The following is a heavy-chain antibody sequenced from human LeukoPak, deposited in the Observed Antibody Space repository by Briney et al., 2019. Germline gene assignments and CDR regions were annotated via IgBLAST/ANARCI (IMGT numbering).Heavy chain of an antibody. D-gene: IGHD3-3*01. CDR2: VYHTGAT. CDR3: ARDLGLTISANWFDP. CDR1: GNPISSGYF. V-gene: IGHV4-38-2*02. Sequence: PSETLSLTCGVSGNPISSGYFWVWIRQPPGKGLEWIGSVYHTGATYYNPSLKSPVTISVDTSKNQFSLELNSVTAADTAVYYRARDLGLTISANWFDPWGQGTLVTVSS. J-gene: IGHJ5*02.